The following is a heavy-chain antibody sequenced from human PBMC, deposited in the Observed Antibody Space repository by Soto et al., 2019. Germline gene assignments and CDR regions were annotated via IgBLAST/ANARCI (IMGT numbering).Heavy chain of an antibody. D-gene: IGHD4-17*01. Sequence: QGELVQSGAEVKKPGASVKVSCKASGYTFPSSTISWLRQAPGQGLEWLGWINAYSGDRKFAQRFQGRVTMTTDTSTSPAYLELTSLTSDDTAIYYCASANSGDSDYWGQGTLLTVSS. CDR3: ASANSGDSDY. CDR2: INAYSGDR. CDR1: GYTFPSST. V-gene: IGHV1-18*01. J-gene: IGHJ4*02.